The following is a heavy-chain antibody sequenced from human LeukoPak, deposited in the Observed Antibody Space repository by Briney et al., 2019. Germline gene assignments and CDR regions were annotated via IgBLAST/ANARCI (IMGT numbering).Heavy chain of an antibody. Sequence: GESLQISCKGSGYSFTSYWIGWVRQMPGKGLEWMGIIYPGDSDTRYSPSFQGQVTISADKSISTAYLQWSSLKASDTAMYYCARTYYDFWSGYQSHDAFDIWGQGTMVTVSS. D-gene: IGHD3-3*01. CDR2: IYPGDSDT. CDR1: GYSFTSYW. J-gene: IGHJ3*02. V-gene: IGHV5-51*01. CDR3: ARTYYDFWSGYQSHDAFDI.